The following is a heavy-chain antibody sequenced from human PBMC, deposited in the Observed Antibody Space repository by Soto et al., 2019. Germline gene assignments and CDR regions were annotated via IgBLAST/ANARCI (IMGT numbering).Heavy chain of an antibody. CDR2: IYHTGST. CDR1: GGSLSSYY. Sequence: PSETLSLTCTVSGGSLSSYYWSWIRQSPGKGLEWIGYIYHTGSTKFHPSLKSRVTISVDRSKNQFSLNLSSLTAADTAVYYCARESLGDHDTSTYPIDYFDYWGRGTLVTVSS. V-gene: IGHV4-59*01. J-gene: IGHJ4*02. CDR3: ARESLGDHDTSTYPIDYFDY. D-gene: IGHD2-2*01.